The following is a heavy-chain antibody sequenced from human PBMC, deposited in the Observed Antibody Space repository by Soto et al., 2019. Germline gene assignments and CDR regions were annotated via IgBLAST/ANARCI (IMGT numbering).Heavy chain of an antibody. CDR3: ARERVGYYGSLED. V-gene: IGHV4-30-4*01. CDR2: IYYRGST. CDR1: GGSIGSGDYY. J-gene: IGHJ4*02. D-gene: IGHD3-10*01. Sequence: PSETLSLTCTVSGGSIGSGDYYWSWIRQPPGKGLEWIGYIYYRGSTYYNPSLKSRVTISVDTSKNQFSLKLSSVTAADTAVYYCARERVGYYGSLEDWGQGTLVTVSS.